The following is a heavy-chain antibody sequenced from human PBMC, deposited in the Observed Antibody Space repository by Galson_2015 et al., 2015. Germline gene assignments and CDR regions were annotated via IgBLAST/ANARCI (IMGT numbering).Heavy chain of an antibody. CDR3: AKDRYCFGSGSHPPSNY. CDR2: ISYDGSNK. V-gene: IGHV3-30*18. D-gene: IGHD3-10*01. Sequence: SLRLSCAASGFTFSSYGMHWVRQAPGKGLEWVAVISYDGSNKYYADSVKGRFTISRDNSKNTLYLQMNSLRAEDTAVYYCAKDRYCFGSGSHPPSNYWGQGTLVTVSS. CDR1: GFTFSSYG. J-gene: IGHJ4*02.